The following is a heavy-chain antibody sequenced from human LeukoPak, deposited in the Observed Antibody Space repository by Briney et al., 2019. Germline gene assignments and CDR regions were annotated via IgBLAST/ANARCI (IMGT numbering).Heavy chain of an antibody. Sequence: GASVKVSCKASGYTFTGYYMHWVRQAPGQGLEWMGWINPNSGGTNYAQKFQDRVTMTRDTSISTAYMELSRLRSDDTAVYYCARAPAAAGTFWFDPWGQGTLVTVSS. CDR3: ARAPAAAGTFWFDP. CDR1: GYTFTGYY. J-gene: IGHJ5*02. CDR2: INPNSGGT. D-gene: IGHD6-13*01. V-gene: IGHV1-2*02.